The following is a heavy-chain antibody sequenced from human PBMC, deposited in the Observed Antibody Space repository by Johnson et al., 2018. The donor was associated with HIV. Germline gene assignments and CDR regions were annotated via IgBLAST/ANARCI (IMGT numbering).Heavy chain of an antibody. CDR2: ISSSGSPI. D-gene: IGHD3-10*01. Sequence: MQLVESGGGLVQPGGSLRPSCAVSGFTFSSYAMSWVRQAPGKGLEWVSTISSSGSPINYADSVKGRFSISRDSAKNSLYLQMDSLRAEDTAVYYCARVRRRLVQEDITEYETFDIWGQGTMVTVSS. V-gene: IGHV3-48*03. J-gene: IGHJ3*02. CDR1: GFTFSSYA. CDR3: ARVRRRLVQEDITEYETFDI.